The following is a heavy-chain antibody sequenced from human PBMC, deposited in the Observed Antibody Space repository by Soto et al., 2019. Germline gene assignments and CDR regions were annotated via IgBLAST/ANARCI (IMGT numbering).Heavy chain of an antibody. D-gene: IGHD5-12*01. V-gene: IGHV1-2*04. CDR3: ARDRVVAQGIVATSADDYYGMDV. CDR2: INPNSGGT. J-gene: IGHJ6*02. CDR1: GYTFTGYY. Sequence: ASVKVSCKASGYTFTGYYMHWVRQAPGQGLEWMGWINPNSGGTNYAQKFQGWVTMTRDTSISTAYMELSRLRSDDTAVYYCARDRVVAQGIVATSADDYYGMDVCGQGTTVTVSS.